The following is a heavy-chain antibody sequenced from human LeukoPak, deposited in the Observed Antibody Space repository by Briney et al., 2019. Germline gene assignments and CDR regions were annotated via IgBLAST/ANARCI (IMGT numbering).Heavy chain of an antibody. CDR3: ARDTGTTYYYGSGSSDGMDV. Sequence: PGGSLRPSCAASGFTVSSNYMSWVRQAPGKGLERVSVIYSGGSTYYADSVKGRFTISRDNSKNTLYLQMNSLRAEDTAVYYCARDTGTTYYYGSGSSDGMDVGGQGTTVTVSS. J-gene: IGHJ6*02. CDR2: IYSGGST. V-gene: IGHV3-66*01. D-gene: IGHD3-10*01. CDR1: GFTVSSNY.